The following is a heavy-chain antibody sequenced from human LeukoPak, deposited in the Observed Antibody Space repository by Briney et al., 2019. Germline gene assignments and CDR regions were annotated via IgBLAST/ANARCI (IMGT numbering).Heavy chain of an antibody. CDR1: GGSITRSSYH. CDR2: IYYSGTI. Sequence: SETLSLTCTVSGGSITRSSYHWGWIRQPPGKGLEWIGSIYYSGTIYYNPSLKSRVTILVDTSKNQFSVKLSSVTAADTAVYYCARGGDTSGHYYFEYFQHWGQGTLVTVSS. V-gene: IGHV4-39*07. J-gene: IGHJ1*01. D-gene: IGHD3-22*01. CDR3: ARGGDTSGHYYFEYFQH.